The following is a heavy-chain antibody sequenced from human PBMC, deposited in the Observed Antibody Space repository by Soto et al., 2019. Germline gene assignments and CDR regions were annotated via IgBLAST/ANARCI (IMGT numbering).Heavy chain of an antibody. Sequence: QVQLQQWGAGLLKPSETLALTCAVYGGSFSGYYWTSIRQPPGKGLEWIGEINHSRSTNYNQSLKSRVTISVDTSKNVFSVKRSSVSAADTAVYCCAGVPFNGEAGNFDYWGQGTLVTVSS. CDR1: GGSFSGYY. CDR2: INHSRST. D-gene: IGHD6-13*01. J-gene: IGHJ4*02. CDR3: AGVPFNGEAGNFDY. V-gene: IGHV4-34*01.